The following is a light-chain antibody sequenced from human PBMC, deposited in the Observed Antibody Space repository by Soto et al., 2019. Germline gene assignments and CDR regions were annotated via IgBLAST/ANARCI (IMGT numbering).Light chain of an antibody. Sequence: QSALTQPASVSGSPGQSITISCTGTSSDVGGYNYVSWYQQHPGKAPKLMIYDVSNRPSGVSNRFSGSKSGNTASLTISGLQAEDEADYYCSSYTSSSLFLVFGGGTKLTVL. J-gene: IGLJ3*02. CDR2: DVS. CDR1: SSDVGGYNY. CDR3: SSYTSSSLFLV. V-gene: IGLV2-14*01.